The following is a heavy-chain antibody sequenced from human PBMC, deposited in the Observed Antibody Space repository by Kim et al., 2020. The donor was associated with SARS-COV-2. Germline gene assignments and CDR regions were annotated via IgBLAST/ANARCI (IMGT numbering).Heavy chain of an antibody. J-gene: IGHJ4*02. Sequence: RYSPSFQGQVTISADKSISTAYLQWSSLKASDTAMYYCAFDSYGFNGFDYWGQGTLVTVSS. V-gene: IGHV5-51*01. CDR3: AFDSYGFNGFDY. D-gene: IGHD5-18*01.